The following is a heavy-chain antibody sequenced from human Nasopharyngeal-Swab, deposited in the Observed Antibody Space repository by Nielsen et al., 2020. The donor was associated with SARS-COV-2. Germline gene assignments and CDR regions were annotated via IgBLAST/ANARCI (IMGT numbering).Heavy chain of an antibody. D-gene: IGHD2-15*01. V-gene: IGHV1-18*04. CDR2: ISAYNGNT. J-gene: IGHJ3*02. CDR1: GYTFTSYG. Sequence: ASVKVSCQASGYTFTSYGISWVRQAPGQGLEWMGWISAYNGNTNYAQKLQGRVTMTTDTSTSTAYMELRSLRSDDTAVYYCARAEVDDDAFDIWGQGTMVTVSS. CDR3: ARAEVDDDAFDI.